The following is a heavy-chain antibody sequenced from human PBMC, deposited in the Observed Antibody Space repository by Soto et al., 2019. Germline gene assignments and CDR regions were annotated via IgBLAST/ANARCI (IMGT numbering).Heavy chain of an antibody. CDR2: INHSGST. CDR1: GGSFSGYY. Sequence: QVQLQQWGAGLLKPSETLSLTCAVYGGSFSGYYWSWIRQPPGKGLEWIGEINHSGSTNYNTSLKSRVTISVDTSKNQFSLKLSSVTAADTAVYYCASGRFPKLTARLGGFDPWGQGTLVTVSS. CDR3: ASGRFPKLTARLGGFDP. J-gene: IGHJ5*02. D-gene: IGHD2-21*02. V-gene: IGHV4-34*01.